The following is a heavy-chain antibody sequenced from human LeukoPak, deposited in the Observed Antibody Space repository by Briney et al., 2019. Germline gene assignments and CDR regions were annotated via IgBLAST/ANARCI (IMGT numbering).Heavy chain of an antibody. V-gene: IGHV3-11*01. D-gene: IGHD2-2*01. Sequence: GGLRLSCAASGFTFSDYYMGWIRQAQGKGLEWVSYISSSGSTIYYADSVKGRFTISRDNAKNSLYLQMNSLRAEDTAVYYCARDFCSSTSCYANAELDYWGQGTLVTVSS. CDR3: ARDFCSSTSCYANAELDY. J-gene: IGHJ4*02. CDR1: GFTFSDYY. CDR2: ISSSGSTI.